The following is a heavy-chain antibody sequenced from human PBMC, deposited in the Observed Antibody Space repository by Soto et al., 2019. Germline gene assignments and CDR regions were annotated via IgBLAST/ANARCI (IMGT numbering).Heavy chain of an antibody. V-gene: IGHV3-23*01. D-gene: IGHD5-18*01. Sequence: HPGGSLRLSCAASGFTFGSYAMAWVRQAPGQGLEWVSTIRTSSVDTHYAGSVKGRLSISRDDSRNTVYLQMNSLRAEDTAVYYCAKEALHSYGHHFDSWGLGTLVTVSS. J-gene: IGHJ4*02. CDR3: AKEALHSYGHHFDS. CDR1: GFTFGSYA. CDR2: IRTSSVDT.